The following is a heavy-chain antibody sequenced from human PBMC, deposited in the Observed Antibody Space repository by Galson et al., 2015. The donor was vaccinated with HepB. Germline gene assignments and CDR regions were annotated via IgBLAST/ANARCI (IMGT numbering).Heavy chain of an antibody. CDR3: ARLTVDWWEDY. D-gene: IGHD1-26*01. V-gene: IGHV3-69-1*02. CDR1: GFTFSDHR. J-gene: IGHJ4*02. CDR2: ITSDSST. Sequence: SLRLSCATSGFTFSDHRMNWVRQAPGKGLEWVSTITSDSSTYYADSVKGRLTISRDNAKNSLYLQMNSLRAEDTAVYYCARLTVDWWEDYWGQGTLVTVSS.